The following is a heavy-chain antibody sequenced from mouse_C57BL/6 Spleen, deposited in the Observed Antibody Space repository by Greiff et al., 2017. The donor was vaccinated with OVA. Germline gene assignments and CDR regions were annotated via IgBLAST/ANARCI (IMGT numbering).Heavy chain of an antibody. V-gene: IGHV2-9-1*01. Sequence: VQLVESGPGLVAPSQSLSITCTVSGFSLTSYAISWVRQPPGKGLEWLGVIWTGGGTNYNSALKSRLSISKDNSKSQVFLKMNSLQTDDTARYYCARNSGGNKGWYFDVWGTGTTVTVSS. CDR3: ARNSGGNKGWYFDV. J-gene: IGHJ1*03. D-gene: IGHD1-1*02. CDR1: GFSLTSYA. CDR2: IWTGGGT.